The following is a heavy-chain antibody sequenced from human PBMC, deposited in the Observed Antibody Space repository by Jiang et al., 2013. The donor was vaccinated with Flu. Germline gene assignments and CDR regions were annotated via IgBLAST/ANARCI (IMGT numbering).Heavy chain of an antibody. J-gene: IGHJ3*02. CDR2: MNPNSGNT. V-gene: IGHV1-8*02. D-gene: IGHD2-15*01. CDR3: ARSAGYCSGGSCPYAFDI. CDR1: GYTFTSYD. Sequence: KPGASVKVSCKASGYTFTSYDINWVRQATGQGLEWMGWMNPNSGNTGYAQKFQGRVTMTRNTSVSTAYMELSSLRSEDTAVYYCARSAGYCSGGSCPYAFDIWGQGTMVTVSS.